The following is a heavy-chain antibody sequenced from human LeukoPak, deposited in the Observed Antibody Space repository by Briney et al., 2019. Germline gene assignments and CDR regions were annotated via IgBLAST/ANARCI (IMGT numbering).Heavy chain of an antibody. Sequence: GGSLRLSCAASGFTFSSYEMNWVRQAPGKGLEWVSHISSSATTIYYADSVKGRFTISRDNSKNSLYLQMNSLRTEDTALYYCAKDTLLYGDYGWSWFDPWGQGTLVTVSS. CDR3: AKDTLLYGDYGWSWFDP. J-gene: IGHJ5*02. D-gene: IGHD4-17*01. CDR2: ISSSATTI. CDR1: GFTFSSYE. V-gene: IGHV3-48*03.